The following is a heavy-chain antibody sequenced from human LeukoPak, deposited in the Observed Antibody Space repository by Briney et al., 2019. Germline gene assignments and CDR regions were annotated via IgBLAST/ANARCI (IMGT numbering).Heavy chain of an antibody. J-gene: IGHJ5*02. Sequence: GGSLRLSCAASGFTFDDYAMHWVRQAPGKGLEWVSGISWNSGSLGYADSVKGRFTISRDNAKNSLYLQMNSLRAEDTALYYCAKDVYSGYASAPDPWGQGTLVTVSS. CDR1: GFTFDDYA. D-gene: IGHD5-12*01. V-gene: IGHV3-9*01. CDR2: ISWNSGSL. CDR3: AKDVYSGYASAPDP.